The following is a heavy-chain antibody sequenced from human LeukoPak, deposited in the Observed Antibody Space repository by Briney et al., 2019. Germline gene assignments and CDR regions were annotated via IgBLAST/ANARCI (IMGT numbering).Heavy chain of an antibody. D-gene: IGHD7-27*01. V-gene: IGHV4-39*01. J-gene: IGHJ2*01. CDR2: IYYTGNN. CDR1: GGSISNINFY. CDR3: AKHQPNWGSGWYFDL. Sequence: SETLSLTCAVYGGSISNINFYWGWIRQPPGKGLEWIGSIYYTGNNYINPSLKSRGTISVDTSKNQFFLKLTSVTAADTAVYYCAKHQPNWGSGWYFDLWGRGALVTVSS.